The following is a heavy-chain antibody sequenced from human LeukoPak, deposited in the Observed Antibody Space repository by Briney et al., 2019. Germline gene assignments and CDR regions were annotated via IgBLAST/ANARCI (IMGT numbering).Heavy chain of an antibody. J-gene: IGHJ4*02. Sequence: KSSETLSLTCAVSGGSISSSNWWRWVRPPPGKGLEWIGEIYHSGTTNYNPSLKSRVTMSVDKSKNQFSLKLSSVTAADTAVYYCAITPYGSGTFDYWGQGTLVTVSS. CDR3: AITPYGSGTFDY. CDR2: IYHSGTT. D-gene: IGHD3-10*01. CDR1: GGSISSSNW. V-gene: IGHV4-4*02.